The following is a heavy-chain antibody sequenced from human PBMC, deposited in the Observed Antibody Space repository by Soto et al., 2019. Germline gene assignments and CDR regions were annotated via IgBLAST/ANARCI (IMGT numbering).Heavy chain of an antibody. CDR1: GGTFSSYA. CDR2: IIPIFGTA. CDR3: AGMKRRYCTNGVCYSLDY. Sequence: LVKVSCKASGGTFSSYAISWVRQAPGQGLEWMGGIIPIFGTANYAQKFQGRVTITADESTSTAYMELSSLRSEDTAVYYCAGMKRRYCTNGVCYSLDYWGQGTLVTVSS. D-gene: IGHD2-8*01. J-gene: IGHJ4*02. V-gene: IGHV1-69*13.